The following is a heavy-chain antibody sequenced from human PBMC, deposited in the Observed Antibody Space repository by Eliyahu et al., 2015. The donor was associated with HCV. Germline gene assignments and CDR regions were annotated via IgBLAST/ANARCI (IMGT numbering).Heavy chain of an antibody. V-gene: IGHV3-23*01. D-gene: IGHD1-26*01. CDR3: VRKNSGSYPNFDY. Sequence: EVQLLESGGGLVQTGGSLRLSCAASGFXFSTYAMXWVRQAPGKGLEWVSDVTGSGGATYYADSVKGRFTISRDNSKNTLYLQMNSLRAEDTAVYYCVRKNSGSYPNFDYWGQGTLVTVSS. CDR2: VTGSGGAT. J-gene: IGHJ4*02. CDR1: GFXFSTYA.